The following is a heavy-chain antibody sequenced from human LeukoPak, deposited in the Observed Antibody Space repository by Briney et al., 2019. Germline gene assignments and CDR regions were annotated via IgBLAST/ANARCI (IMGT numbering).Heavy chain of an antibody. CDR1: GFTFNSYW. CDR2: IKQVGVEK. V-gene: IGHV3-7*01. J-gene: IGHJ4*01. D-gene: IGHD6-13*01. CDR3: ARDGTAAGLYFHL. Sequence: GGSLRLSCAVSGFTFNSYWMNWVRQAPGKGLGWVASIKQVGVEKSYVDSVKGRFTIPRHNAEKSAYLQTNSLRPEDTAVYYCARDGTAAGLYFHLGGQGPLVTVSS.